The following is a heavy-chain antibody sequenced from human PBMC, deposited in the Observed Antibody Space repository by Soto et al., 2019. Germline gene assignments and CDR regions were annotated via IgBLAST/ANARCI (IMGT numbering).Heavy chain of an antibody. CDR1: GYSFTTSG. V-gene: IGHV1-18*01. Sequence: ASVKVSCKASGYSFTTSGITWVRQAPGQGLEWMGWISTYNGNTNDAQKLQDRVTLTTDTSTSTAYMELRSLRSDDTAVYYCARRLYGYYDYWGQGTLVTVSS. CDR2: ISTYNGNT. J-gene: IGHJ4*02. CDR3: ARRLYGYYDY. D-gene: IGHD4-17*01.